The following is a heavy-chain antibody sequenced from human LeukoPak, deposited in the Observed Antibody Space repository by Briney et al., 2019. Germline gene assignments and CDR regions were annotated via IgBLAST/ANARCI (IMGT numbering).Heavy chain of an antibody. Sequence: ASVKDSFKASGYTFTGYAMHWVRQAPGQRLEWMGWINAGNGNTKYSQKCHGRVTITRDTSASTAYMELSSLRSEDTAVYYCARGAMVREPFDYWGQGTLVTVSS. CDR3: ARGAMVREPFDY. V-gene: IGHV1-3*01. J-gene: IGHJ4*02. CDR1: GYTFTGYA. CDR2: INAGNGNT. D-gene: IGHD3-10*01.